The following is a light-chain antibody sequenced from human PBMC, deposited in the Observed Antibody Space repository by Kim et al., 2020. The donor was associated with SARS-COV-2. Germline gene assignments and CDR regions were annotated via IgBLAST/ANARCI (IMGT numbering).Light chain of an antibody. Sequence: QAGLTQPPSVSKGLRQTATLTCTGNSNNVGDQGAAWLQQHQGHPPKLQSFRNNNRPSGISERLSASRSGNTASLTITGVQPEDEADYYCSAWDSSLSAWVFGGGTQLTVL. CDR3: SAWDSSLSAWV. CDR2: RNN. J-gene: IGLJ3*02. CDR1: SNNVGDQG. V-gene: IGLV10-54*01.